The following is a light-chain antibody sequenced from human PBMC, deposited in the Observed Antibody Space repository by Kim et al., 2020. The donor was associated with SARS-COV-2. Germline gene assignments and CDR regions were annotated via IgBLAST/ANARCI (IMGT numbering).Light chain of an antibody. CDR1: QSVSSN. Sequence: EIVMTQSPATLSVSPGERATLSCRASQSVSSNLAWYQQKPGQAPRLLIYGASTRATGIPARFSGSGSGTEFTLTISSLQFEDFAVYYCQQYNNWPPLTFGGGNKLEI. J-gene: IGKJ4*01. CDR2: GAS. V-gene: IGKV3-15*01. CDR3: QQYNNWPPLT.